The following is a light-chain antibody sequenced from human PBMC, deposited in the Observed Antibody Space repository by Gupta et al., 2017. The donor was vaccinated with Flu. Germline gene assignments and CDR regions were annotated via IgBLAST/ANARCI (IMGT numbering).Light chain of an antibody. CDR1: QSISGH. CDR3: QQDKNWRT. Sequence: EIVMTQSPATLSVSPGERATLSCRASQSISGHLAWYQQKPGQAPRLLIYGASNRATGNPDRFNGSGCGTEFTLTSSSRQSEDFALYYWQQDKNWRTFGQGTTVEIK. CDR2: GAS. J-gene: IGKJ1*01. V-gene: IGKV3-15*01.